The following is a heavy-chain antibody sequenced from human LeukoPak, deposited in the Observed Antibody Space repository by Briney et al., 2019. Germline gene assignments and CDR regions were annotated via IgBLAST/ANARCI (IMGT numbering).Heavy chain of an antibody. D-gene: IGHD6-13*01. V-gene: IGHV3-30*18. CDR3: AKDGGRFVWQQLVDYFDY. CDR1: GFTFSSYG. J-gene: IGHJ4*02. CDR2: ISYDGSNK. Sequence: GGSLRLSCAASGFTFSSYGMHWVRQAPGKGLEWVAVISYDGSNKYYADSVKGRFTISRDNSKNTLYLQMNSLRAEDTAVYYCAKDGGRFVWQQLVDYFDYWGQGTLVTVSS.